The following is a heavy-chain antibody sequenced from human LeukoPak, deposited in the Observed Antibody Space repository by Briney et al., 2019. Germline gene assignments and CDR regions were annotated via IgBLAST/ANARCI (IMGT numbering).Heavy chain of an antibody. CDR3: ARGGGLGAYYYYMDV. J-gene: IGHJ6*03. Sequence: SETLSLTCTVSGGSISSSSYYWGWIRQPPGKGLEWIGYIYYSGSTNYNPSLKSRVTISVDTSKNQFSLKLSSVTAADTAVYYCARGGGLGAYYYYMDVWGKGTTVTVSS. CDR2: IYYSGST. V-gene: IGHV4-61*05. D-gene: IGHD1-26*01. CDR1: GGSISSSSYY.